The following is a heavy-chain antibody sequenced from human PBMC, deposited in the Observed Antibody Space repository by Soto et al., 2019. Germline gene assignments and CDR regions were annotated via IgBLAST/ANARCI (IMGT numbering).Heavy chain of an antibody. CDR1: GFSLSYYY. V-gene: IGHV3-11*06. Sequence: QVQLVESGGGLVKPGGSLRLSCEASGFSLSYYYMSWIRQAPGQGLEWLSYISSSSGDTNYADSVRGRFTISRDNAKNSLYLQMNGLRAEDTAVYYCVRDIARVGDTYYYDYRGRGALVTVSS. CDR3: VRDIARVGDTYYYDY. D-gene: IGHD1-26*01. J-gene: IGHJ4*02. CDR2: ISSSSGDT.